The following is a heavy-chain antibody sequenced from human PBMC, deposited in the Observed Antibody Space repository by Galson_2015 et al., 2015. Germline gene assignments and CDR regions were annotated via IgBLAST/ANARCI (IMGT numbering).Heavy chain of an antibody. CDR1: GFTFSSYR. V-gene: IGHV3-21*01. D-gene: IGHD3-10*01. CDR2: ISSSSSYI. Sequence: SLRLSCAASGFTFSSYRMNWVRQAPGKGLEWVSSISSSSSYIYYADSVKGRFTISRDNAKNSLYLQMNSLRAEGTAVYYCARSAITMVRGVDTKDAFDIWGQGTMVTVSS. J-gene: IGHJ3*02. CDR3: ARSAITMVRGVDTKDAFDI.